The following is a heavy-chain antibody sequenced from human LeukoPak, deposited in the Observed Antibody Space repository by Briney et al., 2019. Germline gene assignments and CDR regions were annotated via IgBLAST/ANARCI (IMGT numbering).Heavy chain of an antibody. V-gene: IGHV3-9*01. CDR3: AKDMGNWNDDFDAFDI. CDR1: GFTFDDYA. D-gene: IGHD1-1*01. CDR2: ISWNSGSI. J-gene: IGHJ3*02. Sequence: GGSLRLSCAASGFTFDDYAIHWVRQAPGKGLEWVSGISWNSGSIGYADSVKGRFTISRDNAKNSLYLQMNSLRAEDTALYYCAKDMGNWNDDFDAFDIWGQGTMVTVSS.